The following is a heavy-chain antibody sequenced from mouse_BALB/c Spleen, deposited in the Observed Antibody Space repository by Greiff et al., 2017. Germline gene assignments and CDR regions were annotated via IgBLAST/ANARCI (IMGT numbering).Heavy chain of an antibody. CDR2: ISSGGGST. V-gene: IGHV5-12-1*01. CDR1: GFAFSSYD. J-gene: IGHJ1*01. Sequence: EVKLVESGGGLVKPGGSLKLSCAASGFAFSSYDMSWVRQTPEKRLEWVAYISSGGGSTYYPDTVKGRFTISRDNAKNTLYLQMSSLKSEDTAMYYCARQDYRYYWYFDVWGAGTTVTVSS. D-gene: IGHD2-14*01. CDR3: ARQDYRYYWYFDV.